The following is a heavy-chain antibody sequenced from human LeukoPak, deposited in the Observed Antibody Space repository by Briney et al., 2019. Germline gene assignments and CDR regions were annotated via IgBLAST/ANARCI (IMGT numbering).Heavy chain of an antibody. CDR2: INPNSGGT. Sequence: GASVTVACKASVFTFTVYHMHWVRQAPGQGLEWMGWINPNSGGTNYAQKFQGRVTMTSDTSISTAYMELSRLRSDDTAVYYCARTGVRGVSIGFDYSGQGTLVTVSS. V-gene: IGHV1-2*02. J-gene: IGHJ4*02. CDR1: VFTFTVYH. D-gene: IGHD3-10*02. CDR3: ARTGVRGVSIGFDY.